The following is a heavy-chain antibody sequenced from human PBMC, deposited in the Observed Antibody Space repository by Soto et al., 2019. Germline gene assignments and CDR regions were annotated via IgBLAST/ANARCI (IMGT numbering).Heavy chain of an antibody. J-gene: IGHJ5*02. CDR3: ARDPRYCSSTSCYELSVGWFEP. CDR1: RVTFSSYT. D-gene: IGHD2-2*01. Sequence: KVSCKGRRVTFSSYTIRLPRRDAGQWRECMLRIIPILGIANYAQKFQGRVTITADKSTSTAYMELSSLRSEDTAVYYCARDPRYCSSTSCYELSVGWFEPWGQGTLVTVSS. V-gene: IGHV1-69*04. CDR2: IIPILGIA.